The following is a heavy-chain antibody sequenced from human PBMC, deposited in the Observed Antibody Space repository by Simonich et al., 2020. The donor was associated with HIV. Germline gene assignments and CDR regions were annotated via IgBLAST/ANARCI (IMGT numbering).Heavy chain of an antibody. CDR3: ARKGGGRGVYYFDY. D-gene: IGHD3-10*01. Sequence: QVQLVQSGAEVKKPGSSVKVSCKASGGTFSSFAISWVRQAPGLGLEWVGRIIPLFDTANYAQMCQGRVTITADESTSTAYMELSSLRSEDTGIYYCARKGGGRGVYYFDYWGQGTLVTVSS. CDR2: IIPLFDTA. CDR1: GGTFSSFA. J-gene: IGHJ4*02. V-gene: IGHV1-69*13.